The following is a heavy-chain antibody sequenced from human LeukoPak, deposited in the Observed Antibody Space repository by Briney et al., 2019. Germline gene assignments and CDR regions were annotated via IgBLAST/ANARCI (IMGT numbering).Heavy chain of an antibody. J-gene: IGHJ5*02. D-gene: IGHD3-9*01. Sequence: ASVKVSCKASVDTFPDYYMNWVRQAPGQGLEWMGWINSDSGFTKYAQKFQGRVTMTRDTSITTVYMDLTRLTSDDTAVYYCARNFDMKGFDPWGQGTLVTVSS. CDR1: VDTFPDYY. CDR3: ARNFDMKGFDP. CDR2: INSDSGFT. V-gene: IGHV1-2*02.